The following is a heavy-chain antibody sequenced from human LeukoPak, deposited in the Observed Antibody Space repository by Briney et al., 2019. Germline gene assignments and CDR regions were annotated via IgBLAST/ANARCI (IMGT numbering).Heavy chain of an antibody. CDR1: GFSFDDYA. Sequence: GGSLRLSCAASGFSFDDYAMHWVRQVPGKGLEWVSLISGYGGSTDYIESVKGRFTISRDNNRNSLYLQMNSLRTEDPALYFCVKDSGYRQLRAEFFHDWGQGTLVTVSS. CDR2: ISGYGGST. D-gene: IGHD6-13*01. V-gene: IGHV3-43*02. CDR3: VKDSGYRQLRAEFFHD. J-gene: IGHJ1*01.